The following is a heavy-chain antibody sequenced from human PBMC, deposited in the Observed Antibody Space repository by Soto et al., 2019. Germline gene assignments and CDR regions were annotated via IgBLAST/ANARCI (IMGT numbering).Heavy chain of an antibody. Sequence: EVQLVESGGDLVQPGGSLRLSCAASGFTFSDHYMDWVRQAPGKGLEWVGRIRNKANSYTTNYAASVKGRFTISRDDSTNSLYLQRNSLKNEETAVYYCTRVGGNGSKLDSWGQGTLVTVSS. CDR2: IRNKANSYTT. CDR3: TRVGGNGSKLDS. CDR1: GFTFSDHY. J-gene: IGHJ4*02. V-gene: IGHV3-72*01. D-gene: IGHD1-1*01.